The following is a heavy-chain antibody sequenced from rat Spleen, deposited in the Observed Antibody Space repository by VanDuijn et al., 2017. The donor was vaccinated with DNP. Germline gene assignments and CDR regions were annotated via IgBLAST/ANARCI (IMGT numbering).Heavy chain of an antibody. Sequence: EVQLQESGPGLVKPSHSLSLTCSVTGFSITTNYWGWIRKFPGNKMEWIGHISYSGSSGYNPSLKSRISITRDRSKNQFFLQLNSVTTEDTATYYCARSSSILDYFNYWGQGVMVTVSS. CDR3: ARSSSILDYFNY. CDR1: GFSITTNY. CDR2: ISYSGSS. J-gene: IGHJ2*01. V-gene: IGHV3-1*01. D-gene: IGHD1-6*01.